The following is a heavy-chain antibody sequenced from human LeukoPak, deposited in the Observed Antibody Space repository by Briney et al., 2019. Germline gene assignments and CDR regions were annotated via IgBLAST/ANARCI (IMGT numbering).Heavy chain of an antibody. CDR3: AKDGGGGSHSTDNCSGGSCYPQSDAFDI. CDR2: ISGSGGIT. V-gene: IGHV3-23*01. D-gene: IGHD2-15*01. J-gene: IGHJ3*02. Sequence: PGGSLRLSCAASGFTFSSYAMSWVRQAPGKGLEWVSAISGSGGITYYADSVKGRFTISRDNSKNTLYLQMNSLRAEDTAVYYCAKDGGGGSHSTDNCSGGSCYPQSDAFDIWGQGTMVTVSS. CDR1: GFTFSSYA.